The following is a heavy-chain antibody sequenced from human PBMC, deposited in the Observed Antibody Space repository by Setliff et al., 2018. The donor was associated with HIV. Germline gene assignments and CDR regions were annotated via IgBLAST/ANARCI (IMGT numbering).Heavy chain of an antibody. J-gene: IGHJ4*02. CDR3: ARDQSAFGHWWLAHY. CDR1: GFTFSYAW. Sequence: GGSLRLSCAASGFTFSYAWMSWVRQAPGKGLEWVGRIKTKADGGTTDYAAPVKGRFTISRDDSKNTLYLQMNSLKIEDTAVYYCARDQSAFGHWWLAHYWGQGTLVTVSS. D-gene: IGHD2-8*02. CDR2: IKTKADGGTT. V-gene: IGHV3-15*01.